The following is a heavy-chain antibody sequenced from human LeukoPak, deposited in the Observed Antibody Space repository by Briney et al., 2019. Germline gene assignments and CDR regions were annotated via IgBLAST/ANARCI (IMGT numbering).Heavy chain of an antibody. CDR3: ARALRYYSDSSGYAFDY. J-gene: IGHJ4*02. V-gene: IGHV1-69*01. CDR2: IIPIFRTA. Sequence: ASVTVSCTASGGTFRLFAISWVRQAPGQGLEWMGGIIPIFRTANYAQKFQGRVTITADESTSTAYMELSSLRSEDTAVYYCARALRYYSDSSGYAFDYWGQGTLVTVSS. CDR1: GGTFRLFA. D-gene: IGHD3-22*01.